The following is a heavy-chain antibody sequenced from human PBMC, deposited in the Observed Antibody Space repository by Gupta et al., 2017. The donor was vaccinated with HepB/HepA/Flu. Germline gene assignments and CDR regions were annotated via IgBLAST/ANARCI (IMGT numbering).Heavy chain of an antibody. Sequence: QVQLVESGGGVVQPGRSLRLSCAASGFIFSNYGMNWVRQAPVKGLEWVAIIWYDGSEKYYADSVKGRFTISRDNSKNTVYLQMNSLRAEDTAVYYCARLYCNSGTCNTENNWFDPWGQGTLVTVSS. CDR1: GFIFSNYG. D-gene: IGHD2/OR15-2a*01. V-gene: IGHV3-33*01. J-gene: IGHJ5*02. CDR2: IWYDGSEK. CDR3: ARLYCNSGTCNTENNWFDP.